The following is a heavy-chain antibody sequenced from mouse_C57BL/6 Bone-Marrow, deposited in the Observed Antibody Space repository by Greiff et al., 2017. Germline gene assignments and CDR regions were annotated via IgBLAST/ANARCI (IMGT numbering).Heavy chain of an antibody. CDR3: TSRYGNYEAWFAY. J-gene: IGHJ3*01. CDR1: GYTFTSYW. Sequence: VHVKQSGTVLARPGASVKMSCKTSGYTFTSYWMHWVKQRPGQGLEWIGAIYPGNSDTSYNQKFKGKAKLTAVTSASTAYLELSSLTNEDSAVYYCTSRYGNYEAWFAYWGQGTLVTVSA. CDR2: IYPGNSDT. D-gene: IGHD2-10*02. V-gene: IGHV1-5*01.